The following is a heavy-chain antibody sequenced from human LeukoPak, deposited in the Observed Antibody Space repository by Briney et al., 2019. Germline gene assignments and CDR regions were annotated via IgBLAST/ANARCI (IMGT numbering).Heavy chain of an antibody. D-gene: IGHD6-19*01. CDR3: ARQSSGWYVSTTTRVIDY. Sequence: SETLSLTCTVSGGSISSSSYYWGWIRKPPGKGLEWIGSIYYSGNTYYNPSLKSRVTISVDTSKNQFSLKLSSVTAADTAVYYCARQSSGWYVSTTTRVIDYWGQGTLVTVSS. CDR1: GGSISSSSYY. CDR2: IYYSGNT. V-gene: IGHV4-39*01. J-gene: IGHJ4*02.